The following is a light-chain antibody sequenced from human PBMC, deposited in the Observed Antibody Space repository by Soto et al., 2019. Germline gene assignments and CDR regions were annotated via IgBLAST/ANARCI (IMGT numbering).Light chain of an antibody. V-gene: IGKV3-20*01. Sequence: EIVLTQSPGTLSLSPGERATLSCRASQSVSSYLAWYQQKPGQAPRLLIYGASSRATGIPARFSGSGSGTEFTLTVSRLEPEDFAVYYCQQYGSLPRTFGQGTKVDIK. CDR3: QQYGSLPRT. CDR2: GAS. CDR1: QSVSSY. J-gene: IGKJ1*01.